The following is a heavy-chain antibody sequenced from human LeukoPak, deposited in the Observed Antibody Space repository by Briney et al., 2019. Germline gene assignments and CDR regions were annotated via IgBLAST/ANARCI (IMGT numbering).Heavy chain of an antibody. CDR3: ASAAPAGDY. CDR2: IKQDGSEK. Sequence: GGSLRLSCAASGFTFSRFWMSWVRQAPGKGLEWVANIKQDGSEKYYVDSVKGRFTISRDNAKNSLHLQMNSLRAEDTAMYYCASAAPAGDYWGQGTLVTVSS. J-gene: IGHJ4*02. V-gene: IGHV3-7*01. D-gene: IGHD6-13*01. CDR1: GFTFSRFW.